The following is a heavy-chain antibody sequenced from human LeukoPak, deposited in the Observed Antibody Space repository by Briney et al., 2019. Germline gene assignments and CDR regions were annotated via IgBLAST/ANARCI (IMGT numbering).Heavy chain of an antibody. J-gene: IGHJ1*01. V-gene: IGHV4-39*01. CDR2: IYYSGST. CDR3: ARHSPGHGYLQH. CDR1: GGSISSSSYY. Sequence: SETLSLTCTVSGGSISSSSYYWGWIRQPPGKGLEWIGSIYYSGSTYYNPSLKSRVTISVDTSKNQFSLKLSSVTAADTAVYYCARHSPGHGYLQHWGQGTLVTVSS.